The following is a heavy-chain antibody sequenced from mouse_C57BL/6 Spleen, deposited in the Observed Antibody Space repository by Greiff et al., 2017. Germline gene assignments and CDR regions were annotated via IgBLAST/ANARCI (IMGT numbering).Heavy chain of an antibody. CDR2: IDPEDGET. V-gene: IGHV14-2*01. J-gene: IGHJ1*03. Sequence: VPLKQSGAELVKPGASVKLSCTAFGFHLKDYYMHWVKQRTEQGLEWIGRIDPEDGETKYAPKFQGKATITADTSSNTAYLQLSSLTSEDTAVYYCARSTVVGGVWYFEVWGTGTTVTVSS. CDR3: ARSTVVGGVWYFEV. D-gene: IGHD1-1*01. CDR1: GFHLKDYY.